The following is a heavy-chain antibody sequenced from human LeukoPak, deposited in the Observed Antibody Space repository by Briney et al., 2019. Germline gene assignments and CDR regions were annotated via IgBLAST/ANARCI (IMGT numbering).Heavy chain of an antibody. Sequence: SQTLSLTCTVSGGSISSGGYYWSWIRQHPGKGLEWIGYIYYSGSTYYNPSLKSRVTISVDTSKNQFSLKLSSVTAADTAVYYCAGASKDTAMPEGDWFDPWGQGTLVTVSS. V-gene: IGHV4-31*03. CDR2: IYYSGST. J-gene: IGHJ5*02. CDR3: AGASKDTAMPEGDWFDP. D-gene: IGHD5-18*01. CDR1: GGSISSGGYY.